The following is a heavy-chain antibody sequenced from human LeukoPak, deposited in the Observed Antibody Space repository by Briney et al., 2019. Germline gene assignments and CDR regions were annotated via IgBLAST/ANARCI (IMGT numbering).Heavy chain of an antibody. J-gene: IGHJ3*02. V-gene: IGHV4-59*01. CDR2: IYSSGST. CDR1: GASMTTYY. D-gene: IGHD1-20*01. CDR3: ARLPAARLISGAFDI. Sequence: SETLSLTCTVSGASMTTYYWSWIRQPPGKGLEWVAYIYSSGSTNYNPSLKSRLTISIDTSKKQFSLKMSSVTAADTALYYCARLPAARLISGAFDIWGQGTMVTVSS.